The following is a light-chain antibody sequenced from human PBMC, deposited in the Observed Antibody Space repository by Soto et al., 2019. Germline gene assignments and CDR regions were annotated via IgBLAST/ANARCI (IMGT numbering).Light chain of an antibody. CDR1: QSVLYSSNNKNY. V-gene: IGKV4-1*01. Sequence: DIVMTQSPDSLAVSLGERATINCKSSQSVLYSSNNKNYLAWYQQKPGQPPKLLIYWASNRESGVPDRFSGSGSGTDFTLTITSLQAEDVAVYYSQQYINTPWTFGQGTKVEIK. CDR3: QQYINTPWT. CDR2: WAS. J-gene: IGKJ1*01.